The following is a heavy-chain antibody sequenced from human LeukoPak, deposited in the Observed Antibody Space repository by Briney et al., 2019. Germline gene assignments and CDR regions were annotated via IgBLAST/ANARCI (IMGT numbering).Heavy chain of an antibody. J-gene: IGHJ4*02. CDR3: ARDPGDYYFDY. D-gene: IGHD3-16*01. CDR1: GGSISSSSYC. CDR2: IYYSGST. V-gene: IGHV4-39*07. Sequence: SETLSLTCTVSGGSISSSSYCWGWIRQPPRKGLGWIGYIYYSGSTYDNPSLKSRVTISVDTSKNQFSLKLSSVTAADTAVYYCARDPGDYYFDYWGQGTLVTVSS.